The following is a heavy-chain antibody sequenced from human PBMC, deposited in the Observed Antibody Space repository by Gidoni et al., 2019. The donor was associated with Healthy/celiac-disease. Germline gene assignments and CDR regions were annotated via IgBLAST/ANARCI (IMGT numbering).Heavy chain of an antibody. CDR2: INHSGST. V-gene: IGHV4-34*01. CDR3: ARGRGGYSGSYYDAFDI. J-gene: IGHJ3*02. CDR1: GASFSGYY. Sequence: QVQLQQWGAGLLKPSETLSLTCAVYGASFSGYYWSWIRQPPGKGLEWIGEINHSGSTNYNPSLKSRVTISVDTSKNQFSLKLSSVTAADTAVYYCARGRGGYSGSYYDAFDIWGQGTMVTVSS. D-gene: IGHD1-26*01.